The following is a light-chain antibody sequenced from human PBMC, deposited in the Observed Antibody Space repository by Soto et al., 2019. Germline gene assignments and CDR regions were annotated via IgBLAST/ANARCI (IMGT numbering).Light chain of an antibody. CDR1: SSDVGSYNL. J-gene: IGLJ2*01. CDR2: EVS. Sequence: QSVLTQPASVSGSPGQSITISCTGTSSDVGSYNLVSWYQQYPGKAPKLMIYEVSKRPSGVSNRFSGSKSGNTASLTISGLQAEDEADYYCCSYVGSRGVVFGGGTKVTVL. V-gene: IGLV2-23*02. CDR3: CSYVGSRGVV.